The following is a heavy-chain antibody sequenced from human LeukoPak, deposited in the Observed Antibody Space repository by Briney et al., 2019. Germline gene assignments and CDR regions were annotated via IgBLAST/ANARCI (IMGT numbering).Heavy chain of an antibody. CDR3: AKSRDLGAPDY. D-gene: IGHD3-3*01. Sequence: GGSLRLSCAASGFTFSSYAMHWVRQAPGKGLEWVAVISYDGSNKYYADSVKGRFTISRDNSKNTLYPQMNSLRAEDTAVYYCAKSRDLGAPDYWGQGTLVTVSS. CDR2: ISYDGSNK. J-gene: IGHJ4*02. V-gene: IGHV3-30-3*02. CDR1: GFTFSSYA.